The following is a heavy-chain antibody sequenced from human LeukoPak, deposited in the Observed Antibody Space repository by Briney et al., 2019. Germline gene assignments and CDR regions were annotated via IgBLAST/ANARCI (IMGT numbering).Heavy chain of an antibody. CDR1: GFTFSSYW. Sequence: GGSLRLSCAASGFTFSSYWMSWVRQAPGKGLEWVASVKQDGSEKYSVDSVRGRFTISRDNAKNSLYLQMNSLRAEDTAVYYCARDFNWNLDYWGQGTLVTASS. CDR3: ARDFNWNLDY. J-gene: IGHJ4*02. V-gene: IGHV3-7*01. CDR2: VKQDGSEK. D-gene: IGHD1-20*01.